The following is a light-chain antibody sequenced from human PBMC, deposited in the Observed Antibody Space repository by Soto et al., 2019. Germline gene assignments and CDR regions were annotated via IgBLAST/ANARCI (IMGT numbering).Light chain of an antibody. CDR1: QSGSSSY. CDR3: QQFRNWPWT. CDR2: AGS. Sequence: EIVLTQCPGTLSLSPGERATLSCRASQSGSSSYLAWYQQKPGQAPSLLIHAGSTRATGIPARISGSGSGTEFTLTISSLQSEDFAVYNCQQFRNWPWTFGQGTKVE. J-gene: IGKJ1*01. V-gene: IGKV3-20*01.